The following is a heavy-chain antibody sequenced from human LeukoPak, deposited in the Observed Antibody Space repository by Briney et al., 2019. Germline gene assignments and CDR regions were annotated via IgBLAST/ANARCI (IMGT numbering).Heavy chain of an antibody. CDR3: ARDLLDDYYCGGDCYSVYYFDY. CDR1: GFTFSSYW. Sequence: GGSLRLSCAASGFTFSSYWMSWVRQAPGKGLEWVANIKQDGSEKYYVDSVKGRFTISRDNAKNSLYLQMNSLRAEDTAVYYCARDLLDDYYCGGDCYSVYYFDYWGQGTLVTVSS. V-gene: IGHV3-7*01. D-gene: IGHD2-21*02. CDR2: IKQDGSEK. J-gene: IGHJ4*02.